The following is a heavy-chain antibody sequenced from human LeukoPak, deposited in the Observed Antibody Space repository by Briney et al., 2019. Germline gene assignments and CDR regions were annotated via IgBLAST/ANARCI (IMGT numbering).Heavy chain of an antibody. CDR1: GFTFSSYA. D-gene: IGHD3-22*01. V-gene: IGHV3-23*01. Sequence: PGGSLRLPCAASGFTFSSYAMSWVRQAPGKGLEWVSAISGSGGSTYYADSVKGRFTISRDNSKNTLYLQMNSLRAEDTAVYYCAKEGYYDSSGYYVPYYFDYWGQGTLVTVSS. CDR3: AKEGYYDSSGYYVPYYFDY. CDR2: ISGSGGST. J-gene: IGHJ4*02.